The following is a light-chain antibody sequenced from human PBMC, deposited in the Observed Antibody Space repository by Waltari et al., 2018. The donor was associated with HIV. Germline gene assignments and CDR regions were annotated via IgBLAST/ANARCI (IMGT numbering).Light chain of an antibody. CDR2: DNN. V-gene: IGLV1-51*01. CDR3: GTWDSSLSLV. J-gene: IGLJ2*01. CDR1: SSNIGNNY. Sequence: QSVLTQPPSVSAAPGQKVTIYCSGSSSNIGNNYVSWYQQLPGTAPKLLIYDNNKRPSGIPDRFSGSKSGTSATLGITGLQTGDEADYYCGTWDSSLSLVFGGGTKLTVL.